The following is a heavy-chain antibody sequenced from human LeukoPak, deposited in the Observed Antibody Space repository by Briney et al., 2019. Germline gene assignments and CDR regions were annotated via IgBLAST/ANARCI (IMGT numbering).Heavy chain of an antibody. V-gene: IGHV3-21*01. CDR3: ARDERLSMVTGTIVY. CDR1: GFTFSSYS. CDR2: ISSSSSYI. J-gene: IGHJ4*02. D-gene: IGHD5-18*01. Sequence: PGGSLRLPCAASGFTFSSYSMNWVRQAPGKGLEWVSSISSSSSYIYYADSVKGRFTISRDNAKNSLYLQMNSLRAEDTAVYYCARDERLSMVTGTIVYWGQGTLVTVSS.